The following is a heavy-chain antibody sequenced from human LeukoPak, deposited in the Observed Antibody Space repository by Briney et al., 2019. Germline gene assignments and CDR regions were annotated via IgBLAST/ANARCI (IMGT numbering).Heavy chain of an antibody. V-gene: IGHV1-2*02. Sequence: GASVKVSCKASGYTFTGYYMHWVRQAPGQGLEWMGWINPNSGGTNYAQKFQGRVTMTRDTSISTAYMELSRLRSDDTAVYYCARPVEMATITGNNWFDPWGQGTLVTVSS. D-gene: IGHD5-24*01. J-gene: IGHJ5*02. CDR3: ARPVEMATITGNNWFDP. CDR2: INPNSGGT. CDR1: GYTFTGYY.